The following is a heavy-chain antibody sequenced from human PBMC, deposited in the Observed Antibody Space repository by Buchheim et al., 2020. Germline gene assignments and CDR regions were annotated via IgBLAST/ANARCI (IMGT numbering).Heavy chain of an antibody. CDR2: IYYSGST. J-gene: IGHJ5*02. V-gene: IGHV4-30-4*07. Sequence: QVQLQESGPGLVKPSQTLSLTCAVSGGSISSGGYSWSWIRQPPGKGLEWIGYIYYSGSTYYNPSLKSRVTISVDTSKNQFSLKLSSVTAVDTAVYYCARGDYVWGSYRYTGWFDPWGQGTL. CDR1: GGSISSGGYS. D-gene: IGHD3-16*02. CDR3: ARGDYVWGSYRYTGWFDP.